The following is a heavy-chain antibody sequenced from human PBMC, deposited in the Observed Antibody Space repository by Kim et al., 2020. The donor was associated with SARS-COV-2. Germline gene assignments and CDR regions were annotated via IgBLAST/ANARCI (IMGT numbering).Heavy chain of an antibody. Sequence: GGSLRLSCAASGSTFSSFAMSWVRQAPGKGLDWVSGISGGGDSTYYSDSVKGRFTISRDSSKNTLYLQMTSLRAEDTALSYCAKDRAMIRGAFDYWGQG. D-gene: IGHD3-10*01. V-gene: IGHV3-23*01. CDR3: AKDRAMIRGAFDY. J-gene: IGHJ4*02. CDR2: ISGGGDST. CDR1: GSTFSSFA.